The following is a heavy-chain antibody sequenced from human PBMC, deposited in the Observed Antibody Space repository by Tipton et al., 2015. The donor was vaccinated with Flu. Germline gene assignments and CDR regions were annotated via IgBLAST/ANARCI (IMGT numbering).Heavy chain of an antibody. D-gene: IGHD3-22*01. Sequence: TLSLTCTVSGGSISSSSYYWGWIRQPPGKGLEWIGSIYYSGSTYYNPSLTSRVTISVDTSKNQSSLKLSSVTAADTAVYYCARESMIVVVIARYFDLWGRGTLVTVSS. V-gene: IGHV4-39*07. J-gene: IGHJ2*01. CDR1: GGSISSSSYY. CDR3: ARESMIVVVIARYFDL. CDR2: IYYSGST.